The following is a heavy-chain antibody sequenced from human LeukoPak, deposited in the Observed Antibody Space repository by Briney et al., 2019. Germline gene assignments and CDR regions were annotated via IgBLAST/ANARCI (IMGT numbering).Heavy chain of an antibody. CDR1: GFTFSNYA. V-gene: IGHV3-23*01. D-gene: IGHD3-9*01. CDR2: IVGSGIST. Sequence: GGSLRLSCAASGFTFSNYAMSWVRQAPGKALEWVSAIVGSGISTYYADSVKGRFTISRDNSKNTLYLQLNRLRAEDTAVYYCAKWGDYDILTGYYDSDYWGQGTLVTVSS. J-gene: IGHJ4*02. CDR3: AKWGDYDILTGYYDSDY.